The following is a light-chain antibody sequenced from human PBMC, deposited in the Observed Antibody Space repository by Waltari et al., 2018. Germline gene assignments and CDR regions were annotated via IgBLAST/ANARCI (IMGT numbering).Light chain of an antibody. V-gene: IGKV1-5*03. CDR2: RAS. J-gene: IGKJ1*01. Sequence: IQVTQSPSTLSASVGDRVTVTCRVNQSISTSLAWYQQKPGKAPKLLIYRASNLEDGVPSRFSGSGSGTEFTLTISSLQPDDFATYYCQQYNNVSPWPFGQGTKVDIK. CDR1: QSISTS. CDR3: QQYNNVSPWP.